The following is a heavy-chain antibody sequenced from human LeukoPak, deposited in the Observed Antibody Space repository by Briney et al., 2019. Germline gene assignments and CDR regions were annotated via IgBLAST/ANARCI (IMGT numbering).Heavy chain of an antibody. J-gene: IGHJ4*02. V-gene: IGHV4-59*08. CDR3: ARLQGRGDNYLDY. CDR2: VSYSGSS. CDR1: GGPISNYY. D-gene: IGHD7-27*01. Sequence: PSETLSLTCTVSGGPISNYYWSWIRQPPGKRLEWIGYVSYSGSSSSNPSLESRVTISVDMSKTQFSLRLSSVTASDTAVYYCARLQGRGDNYLDYWGQGTLVTVSS.